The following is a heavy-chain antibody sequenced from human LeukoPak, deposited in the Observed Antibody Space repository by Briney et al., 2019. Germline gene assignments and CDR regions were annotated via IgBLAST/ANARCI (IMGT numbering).Heavy chain of an antibody. J-gene: IGHJ4*02. CDR3: ARVYQFVFDY. D-gene: IGHD2-21*01. CDR2: INPDGTDT. Sequence: GGPLRLSCADSGFTFSNNWMNWVRQVPGKGLVWVSQINPDGTDTTYADSVKGRFAISRDNAKNTVYLQMNSLTAEDTAVYYCARVYQFVFDYWGQGTLVTVSS. CDR1: GFTFSNNW. V-gene: IGHV3-74*03.